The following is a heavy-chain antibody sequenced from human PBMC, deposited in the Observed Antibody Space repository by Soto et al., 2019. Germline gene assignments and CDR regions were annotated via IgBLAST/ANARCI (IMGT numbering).Heavy chain of an antibody. V-gene: IGHV1-18*01. J-gene: IGHJ3*02. CDR3: ARTRYDSGFGGFDI. CDR1: GYTFDSYA. D-gene: IGHD3-3*01. CDR2: ISAYNGIT. Sequence: QGQLVQSGGEVKKPGASVKVSCKASGYTFDSYAIGWVRQAPGQGLEWMGWISAYNGITNYAQKLQGRVTRATDTSTSIVYMELRSLTSDDTAVYYCARTRYDSGFGGFDIWGQGTMVTVSS.